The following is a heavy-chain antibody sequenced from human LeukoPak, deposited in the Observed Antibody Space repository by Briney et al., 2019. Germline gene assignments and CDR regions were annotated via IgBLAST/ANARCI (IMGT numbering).Heavy chain of an antibody. CDR3: AKDFRCSGGSCYSSYFDY. J-gene: IGHJ4*02. V-gene: IGHV3-23*01. D-gene: IGHD2-15*01. CDR1: GFTFSSYG. CDR2: ISASGGNT. Sequence: GGSLRLSCAASGFTFSSYGMSWVRQAPGKGLEWVSGISASGGNTYYADSVKGRFTISRDNSKNTLYLQMNSLRAEDTAVYYCAKDFRCSGGSCYSSYFDYWGQGTLVTVSS.